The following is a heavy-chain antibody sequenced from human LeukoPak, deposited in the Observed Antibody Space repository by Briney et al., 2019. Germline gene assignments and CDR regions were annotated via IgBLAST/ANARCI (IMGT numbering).Heavy chain of an antibody. Sequence: GESLRISCKGSGYSFTSYWISWVRQMPGKGLEWMGRIDPSDSYTNYSPSFQGHVTISADKSISTAYLQWSSLKASDTAMYYCARQDCSGGSCYSRNFDYWGQGTLVTVSS. CDR3: ARQDCSGGSCYSRNFDY. V-gene: IGHV5-10-1*01. CDR2: IDPSDSYT. D-gene: IGHD2-15*01. J-gene: IGHJ4*02. CDR1: GYSFTSYW.